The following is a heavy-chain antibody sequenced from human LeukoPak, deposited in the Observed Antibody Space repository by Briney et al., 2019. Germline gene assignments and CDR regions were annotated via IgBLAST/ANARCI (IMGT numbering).Heavy chain of an antibody. J-gene: IGHJ6*03. CDR1: GGSISSSSYY. V-gene: IGHV4-39*07. D-gene: IGHD3-3*01. CDR3: ARGYDFWSGYYPLSYMDV. CDR2: INHSGST. Sequence: SETLSLTCTVSGGSISSSSYYWGWIRQPPGEGLEWIGEINHSGSTNYNPSLKSRVTISVDTSKNQFSLKLSSVTAADTAVYYCARGYDFWSGYYPLSYMDVWGKGTTVTVSS.